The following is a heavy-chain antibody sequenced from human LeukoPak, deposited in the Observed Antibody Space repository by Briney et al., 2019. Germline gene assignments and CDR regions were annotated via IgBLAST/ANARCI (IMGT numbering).Heavy chain of an antibody. V-gene: IGHV4-59*01. CDR3: ARAEEWLPDFDY. CDR1: GGSISSYY. D-gene: IGHD5-18*01. J-gene: IGHJ4*02. CDR2: IYYSGST. Sequence: SETLSLTCTVSGGSISSYYWSWIRQPPGKGLEWIGYIYYSGSTNYNPSLKSRVTISVDTSKNQFSRKLSSVTAADTAVYYCARAEEWLPDFDYWGQGTLVTVSS.